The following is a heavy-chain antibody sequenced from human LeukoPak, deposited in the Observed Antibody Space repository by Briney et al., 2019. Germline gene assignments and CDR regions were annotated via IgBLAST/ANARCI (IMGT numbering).Heavy chain of an antibody. D-gene: IGHD2-2*01. V-gene: IGHV3-21*01. CDR1: GFTFRSYS. Sequence: GRSLRLSCAASGFTFRSYSMNWVRQAPGKGLEWVSSISSSSSYIYYADSVKGRFTIARDNAKNSLYLQMNSLRAEDTAVYYCARAGIGGSSTSCDYWGQGTLVTVSS. CDR2: ISSSSSYI. J-gene: IGHJ4*02. CDR3: ARAGIGGSSTSCDY.